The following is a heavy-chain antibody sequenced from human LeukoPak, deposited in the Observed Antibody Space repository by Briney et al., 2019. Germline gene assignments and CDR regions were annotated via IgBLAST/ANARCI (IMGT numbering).Heavy chain of an antibody. CDR3: ARVGIAAAGKVYYYYYMDV. Sequence: SETLSLTCTVSGGSISSYYWSWIRQPPGKGLEWIGYIYYSGSTNYNPSLKSRVTISVDTSKNQFSLKLSSVTAADTAVYYCARVGIAAAGKVYYYYYMDVWGKGTTVTISS. CDR1: GGSISSYY. V-gene: IGHV4-59*01. J-gene: IGHJ6*03. D-gene: IGHD6-13*01. CDR2: IYYSGST.